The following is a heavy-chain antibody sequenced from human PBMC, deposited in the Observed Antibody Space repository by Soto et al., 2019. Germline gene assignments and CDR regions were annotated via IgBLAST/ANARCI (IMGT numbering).Heavy chain of an antibody. CDR2: IYYSGST. CDR3: ALNDVVVPAGKSMDV. CDR1: GGSISSSSYY. Sequence: SETLSLTCTVSGGSISSSSYYWGWIRQPPGKGLEWIGSIYYSGSTYYNPSLKSRVTISVDTSKNQFSLKLSSVTAADTAVYYCALNDVVVPAGKSMDVWGQGTTVTVSS. J-gene: IGHJ6*02. D-gene: IGHD2-2*01. V-gene: IGHV4-39*01.